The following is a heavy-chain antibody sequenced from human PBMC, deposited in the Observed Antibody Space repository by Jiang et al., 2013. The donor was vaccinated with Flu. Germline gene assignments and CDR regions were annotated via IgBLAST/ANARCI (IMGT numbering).Heavy chain of an antibody. Sequence: WVRQAPGQGLEWMGIINPSGVAQATHRSSRAEFTMTRDTSTSTVYMELSSLRSEDTAVYYCARGIVGATGANFDYWGQGTLVTVSS. V-gene: IGHV1-46*03. J-gene: IGHJ4*02. D-gene: IGHD1-26*01. CDR3: ARGIVGATGANFDY. CDR2: INPSGVA.